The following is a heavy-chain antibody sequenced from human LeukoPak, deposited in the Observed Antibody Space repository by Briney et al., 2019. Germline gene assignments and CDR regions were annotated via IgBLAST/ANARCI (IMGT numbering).Heavy chain of an antibody. V-gene: IGHV5-51*01. CDR2: IYPGDSDT. J-gene: IGHJ3*02. CDR1: GYSFTSYW. Sequence: GESLKISCKGPGYSFTSYWIGWVRQMPGKGLEWMGIIYPGDSDTRYSPSFQGQVTISADKSISTAYLQWSSLKASDTAMYYCARRPYSSVNAFDIWGQGTMVTVSS. CDR3: ARRPYSSVNAFDI. D-gene: IGHD6-19*01.